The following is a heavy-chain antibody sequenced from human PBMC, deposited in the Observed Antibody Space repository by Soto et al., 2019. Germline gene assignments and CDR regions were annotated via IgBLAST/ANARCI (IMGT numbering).Heavy chain of an antibody. D-gene: IGHD2-2*01. CDR2: IYYSGST. CDR1: GGSISSYY. CDR3: ARLAQDIVVVPAAMRGGYYYMDV. Sequence: SATLSLTCTVSGGSISSYYWSWIRQPPGKGLEWIGYIYYSGSTNYNPSLKSRVTISVDTSKNQFSLKLSSVTAADTAVYYCARLAQDIVVVPAAMRGGYYYMDVWGKGTTVTV. J-gene: IGHJ6*03. V-gene: IGHV4-59*08.